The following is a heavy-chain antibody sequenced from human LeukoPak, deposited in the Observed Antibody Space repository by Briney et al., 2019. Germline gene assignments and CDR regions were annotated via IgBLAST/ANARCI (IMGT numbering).Heavy chain of an antibody. CDR1: GGSISSGGYS. D-gene: IGHD6-13*01. CDR3: ARVKQQLGGYYFDY. CDR2: IYHSGST. V-gene: IGHV4-30-2*01. J-gene: IGHJ4*02. Sequence: SETLSLTCAVSGGSISSGGYSWSWTRQPPGKGLEWIGYIYHSGSTYYNPSLKSRVTISVDRSKNQFSLKLSSVTAADTAVYYCARVKQQLGGYYFDYWGQGTLVTVSS.